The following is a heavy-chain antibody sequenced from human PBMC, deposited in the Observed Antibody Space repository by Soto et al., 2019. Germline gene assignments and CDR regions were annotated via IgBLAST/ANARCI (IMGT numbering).Heavy chain of an antibody. Sequence: QVQLVESGGGLVKPGGSLRLSCAASGFTFSDYYMSWIRQAPGKGLEWVSYISSSSSYTNYADSVKGRFTISRDNAKNSLYLQMNSLRAEDTAVYYCSRDYLGNMGAAAAQAHFDYWGQGTLVTVSS. CDR2: ISSSSSYT. CDR3: SRDYLGNMGAAAAQAHFDY. D-gene: IGHD6-13*01. V-gene: IGHV3-11*06. CDR1: GFTFSDYY. J-gene: IGHJ4*02.